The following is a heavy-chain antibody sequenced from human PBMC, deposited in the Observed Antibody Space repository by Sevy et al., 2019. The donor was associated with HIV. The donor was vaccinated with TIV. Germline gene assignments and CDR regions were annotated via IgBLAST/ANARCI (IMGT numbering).Heavy chain of an antibody. V-gene: IGHV3-23*01. CDR3: AKDRVSGTYYTGDFDY. CDR1: GFTFSTYA. D-gene: IGHD3-10*01. J-gene: IGHJ4*02. CDR2: ISGSGGST. Sequence: GGSLRLSCAASGFTFSTYAMSWVRQAPGKGLEWVSVISGSGGSTYYADSVKGRFTISRDNSKNTLYLQMNSLRAEDTAVYYCAKDRVSGTYYTGDFDYWGQRTLVTVSS.